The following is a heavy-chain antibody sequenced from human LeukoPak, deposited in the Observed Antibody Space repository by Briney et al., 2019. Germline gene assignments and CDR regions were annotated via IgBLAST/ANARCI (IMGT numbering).Heavy chain of an antibody. V-gene: IGHV3-7*01. CDR3: VRHRLEYESRGYRPSDY. CDR2: IKQDVSDK. CDR1: AFTSSNYW. J-gene: IGHJ4*02. Sequence: GGSLRLACAAAAFTSSNYWMSWVRQAPRRGLEWVANIKQDVSDKKYVASLKGRFTISRDNAKNSLWLQMNSLRGEDTAVYYCVRHRLEYESRGYRPSDYWGQGTLVTVSS. D-gene: IGHD3-22*01.